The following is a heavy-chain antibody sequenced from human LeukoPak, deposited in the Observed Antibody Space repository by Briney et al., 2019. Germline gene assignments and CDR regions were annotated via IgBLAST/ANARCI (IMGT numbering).Heavy chain of an antibody. J-gene: IGHJ4*02. V-gene: IGHV4-59*11. CDR2: IYYSGST. Sequence: PSETLSLPPPPPAPSPTPPHPPWIRHPPRKGLQSTGYIYYSGSTKYNPSLKSRVNISVDTSKNQFSLKLNSVTAADTAVYYCARHSQYSYGLLYYFDYWGQGTLVTVSS. CDR3: ARHSQYSYGLLYYFDY. D-gene: IGHD5-18*01. CDR1: APSPTPPH.